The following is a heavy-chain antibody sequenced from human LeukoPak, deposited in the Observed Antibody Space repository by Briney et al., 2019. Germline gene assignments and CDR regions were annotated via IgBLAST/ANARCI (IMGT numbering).Heavy chain of an antibody. D-gene: IGHD5-18*01. CDR3: AKDYNTAMRSRHYYYYMDV. CDR2: ISWDGGST. CDR1: GFTFDDYA. J-gene: IGHJ6*03. Sequence: GGSLRLSCAASGFTFDDYAMHWVRQVPGKGLEWVSLISWDGGSTYYADSVKGRFTITRDNSKNSLYLQMNSLRAEDTALYYCAKDYNTAMRSRHYYYYMDVWGKGTTVTVSS. V-gene: IGHV3-43D*03.